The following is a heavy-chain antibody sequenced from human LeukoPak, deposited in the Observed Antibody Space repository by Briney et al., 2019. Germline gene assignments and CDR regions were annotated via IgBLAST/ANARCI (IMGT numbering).Heavy chain of an antibody. D-gene: IGHD5-18*01. CDR1: GGTFSSYA. CDR2: IIPIFGTA. V-gene: IGHV1-69*05. CDR3: AKQRYSYGQYYFDY. Sequence: SVKVSCKASGGTFSSYAISWLRQAPGQGLEWMGRIIPIFGTANYAQKFQGRVTITTDESTSTAYMELSSLRSEDTAVYYCAKQRYSYGQYYFDYWGQGTLVTVSS. J-gene: IGHJ4*02.